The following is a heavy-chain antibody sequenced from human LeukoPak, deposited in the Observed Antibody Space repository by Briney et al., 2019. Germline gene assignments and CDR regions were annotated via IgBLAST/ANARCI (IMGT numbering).Heavy chain of an antibody. CDR3: AREIRRPYFHF. CDR1: GFTFSSQA. CDR2: TSGDERSK. Sequence: GRSLRLSCAASGFTFSSQAMHWVRQAPGKGLEWVAVTSGDERSKYYTDSVKGRFTISRDNSKNTLYLQMNSLRVEDTAMYYCAREIRRPYFHFWGQGTLVTVSS. J-gene: IGHJ4*02. V-gene: IGHV3-30*04.